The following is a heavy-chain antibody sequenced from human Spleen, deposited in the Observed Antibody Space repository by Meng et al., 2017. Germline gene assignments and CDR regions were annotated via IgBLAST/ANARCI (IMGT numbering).Heavy chain of an antibody. D-gene: IGHD6-19*01. Sequence: GQVQQCGAGLLKPSETLSLTCAVYGGSFSDYYWSWIRQPPGKGLEWIGEIDYDGTTIYNPSLKSRVTMSVDTSKNQFSLRLRSVTAADTAVYYCARGGIAVAGRSVVDYWGQGTLVTVSS. J-gene: IGHJ4*02. V-gene: IGHV4-34*01. CDR2: IDYDGTT. CDR3: ARGGIAVAGRSVVDY. CDR1: GGSFSDYY.